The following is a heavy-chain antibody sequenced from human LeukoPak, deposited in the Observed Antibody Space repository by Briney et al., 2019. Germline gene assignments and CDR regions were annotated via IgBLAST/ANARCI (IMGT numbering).Heavy chain of an antibody. V-gene: IGHV4-4*02. Sequence: SETLSLTCTVSNGPITSTKWWSWGRQPPGKGLEGIGEISDTGSTNYNPSFNSRVTMSVDKSKNQFSLNLKSVTAADTALYYCASSSLVVVVTYGFDIWGRGTAVTVSS. CDR3: ASSSLVVVVTYGFDI. CDR1: NGPITSTKW. J-gene: IGHJ3*02. CDR2: ISDTGST. D-gene: IGHD2-21*01.